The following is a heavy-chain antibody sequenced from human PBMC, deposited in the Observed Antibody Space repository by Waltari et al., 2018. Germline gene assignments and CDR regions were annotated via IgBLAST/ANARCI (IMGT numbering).Heavy chain of an antibody. J-gene: IGHJ4*02. CDR2: IWYDGIGK. CDR3: ATTSGTNWHLNY. D-gene: IGHD1-1*01. Sequence: QMQVVESGGGAVQPGRSLRLSCGVSGLRFSNFGRHWVRQAPGKGLEWVAIIWYDGIGKYYADSVKGRFTISRDNSKNSLYLQMNSLRAEDTAVYYCATTSGTNWHLNYWGQGTLVTVSS. CDR1: GLRFSNFG. V-gene: IGHV3-33*01.